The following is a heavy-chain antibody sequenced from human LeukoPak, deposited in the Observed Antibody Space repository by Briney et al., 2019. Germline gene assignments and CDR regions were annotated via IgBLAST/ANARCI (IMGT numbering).Heavy chain of an antibody. Sequence: ASVKVSCKASVGTFSSYAISWVRQAPAQGLEWMGRIIPILGIANYAQKFQGRVTITADKSTSTAYMELSSLRSEDTAVYYCARSVWKQYYFDYWGQGTLVTVSS. J-gene: IGHJ4*02. CDR2: IIPILGIA. CDR3: ARSVWKQYYFDY. V-gene: IGHV1-69*04. CDR1: VGTFSSYA. D-gene: IGHD1-1*01.